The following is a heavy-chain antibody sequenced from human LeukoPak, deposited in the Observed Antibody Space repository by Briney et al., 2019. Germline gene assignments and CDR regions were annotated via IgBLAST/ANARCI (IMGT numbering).Heavy chain of an antibody. Sequence: GGSLRLSCAASGFTFSSYEMHWVRQAPGKGLEYVSAISSNGDSTYYANFVKGRFIISRDNSKNTLYLQMGSLRPEDMAVFYCARDRPGDVWGEGTTVTVSS. J-gene: IGHJ6*04. CDR3: ARDRPGDV. V-gene: IGHV3-64*01. CDR1: GFTFSSYE. CDR2: ISSNGDST.